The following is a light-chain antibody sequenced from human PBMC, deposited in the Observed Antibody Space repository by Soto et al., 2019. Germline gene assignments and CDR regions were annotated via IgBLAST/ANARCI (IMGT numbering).Light chain of an antibody. V-gene: IGKV3-20*01. Sequence: EIVLTQSPGTLSLSPGERATLSCRASQSVSSPYLAWYQQKPGQAPRLVIYGASSRATGIPDRFSGSGSGTEFTLTISRLEPGDFALYYCQQYGTSPWTFGQGTKLEIK. CDR2: GAS. CDR1: QSVSSPY. CDR3: QQYGTSPWT. J-gene: IGKJ1*01.